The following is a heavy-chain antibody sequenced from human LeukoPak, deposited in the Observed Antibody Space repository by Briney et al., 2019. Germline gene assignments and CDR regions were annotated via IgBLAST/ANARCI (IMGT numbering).Heavy chain of an antibody. J-gene: IGHJ4*02. Sequence: PSETLSLTCTVSGGSISSSSYYWGWIRQPPGKGLEWIGSIYYSGSTYYNPSLKSRVTISVDTSKNQFSLKLSSVTAADTAVYYCARVMSSIAARPGYWGQGTLVTVSS. CDR2: IYYSGST. CDR3: ARVMSSIAARPGY. V-gene: IGHV4-39*07. CDR1: GGSISSSSYY. D-gene: IGHD6-6*01.